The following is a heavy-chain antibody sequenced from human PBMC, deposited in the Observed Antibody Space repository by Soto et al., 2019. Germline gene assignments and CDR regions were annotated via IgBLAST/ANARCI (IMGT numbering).Heavy chain of an antibody. CDR3: ARRVIAVAGNWFDP. CDR1: GGSISIHGYS. CDR2: IYQSGST. V-gene: IGHV4-30-2*01. Sequence: PSETLSLTCDVSGGSISIHGYSWSWIRQPPGKGLEWIGYIYQSGSTYHNPSLKSRVTISVDRSKNQFSLKLSSVTAADTAVYYCARRVIAVAGNWFDPWGLGTLVTVSS. J-gene: IGHJ5*02. D-gene: IGHD6-19*01.